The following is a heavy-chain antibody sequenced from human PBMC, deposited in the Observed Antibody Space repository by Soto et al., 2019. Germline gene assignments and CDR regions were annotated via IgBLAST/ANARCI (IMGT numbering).Heavy chain of an antibody. V-gene: IGHV2-5*02. CDR1: GFSLSTSGVG. J-gene: IGHJ6*03. Sequence: QITLKESGPTLVKPTQTLTLTCTFSGFSLSTSGVGVGWIRQPPGKALEWLALIYWDDDKRYSPSLKSRLTITKDTSKNQVVLTMTNIDPVDTATYYCAHSREYQLSREFGDGYYYMDVWGKGTTVTVSS. CDR3: AHSREYQLSREFGDGYYYMDV. CDR2: IYWDDDK. D-gene: IGHD2-2*01.